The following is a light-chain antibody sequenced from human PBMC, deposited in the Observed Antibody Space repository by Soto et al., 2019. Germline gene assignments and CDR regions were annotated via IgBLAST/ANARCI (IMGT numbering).Light chain of an antibody. Sequence: QSVLTQPASVSGSPGQSITISCTGSSSAVGTFSLVSWYQHHPGKVPKLIIYEGSKRPSGVSNRFSGSKSGNTASLTISGLQAEDEADYYCSSYTSSSTYVFGTGTKVTVL. V-gene: IGLV2-14*02. CDR1: SSAVGTFSL. CDR2: EGS. CDR3: SSYTSSSTYV. J-gene: IGLJ1*01.